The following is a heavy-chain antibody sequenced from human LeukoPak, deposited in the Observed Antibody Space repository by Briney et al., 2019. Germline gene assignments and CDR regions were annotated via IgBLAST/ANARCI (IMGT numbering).Heavy chain of an antibody. V-gene: IGHV3-23*01. D-gene: IGHD5-24*01. CDR2: ISSSGGST. Sequence: GGSLRLSCAASGFTVSSNYMSWVRQAPREVLEWVSGISSSGGSTYYTDSMKGRCTISRDNSKNMLFLQMNSLRAEDTAVYYCAKAEMTTTNYYFDYWGQGTLVTVSS. J-gene: IGHJ4*02. CDR1: GFTVSSNY. CDR3: AKAEMTTTNYYFDY.